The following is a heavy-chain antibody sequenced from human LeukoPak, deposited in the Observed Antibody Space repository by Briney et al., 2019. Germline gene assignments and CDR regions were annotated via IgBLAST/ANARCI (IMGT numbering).Heavy chain of an antibody. J-gene: IGHJ6*02. CDR1: GYIFTNYY. D-gene: IGHD6-13*01. CDR3: AAWGSSSSPLPGMDV. CDR2: INPNGGGT. Sequence: VASVKVSCKASGYIFTNYYMHWVRQAPGQGLEWMGVINPNGGGTSYAQKFQGRVTMTRDTSTSTVYMELSSLRSEDTAVYYCAAWGSSSSPLPGMDVWGQGTTVTVSS. V-gene: IGHV1-46*01.